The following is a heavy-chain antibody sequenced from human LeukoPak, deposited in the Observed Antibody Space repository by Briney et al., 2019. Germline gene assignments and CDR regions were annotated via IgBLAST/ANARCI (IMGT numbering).Heavy chain of an antibody. CDR1: GGTFSSYA. D-gene: IGHD4-17*01. J-gene: IGHJ4*02. CDR2: IIPIFGTA. V-gene: IGHV1-69*13. CDR3: ARGRDDYGDYGGNYYFDY. Sequence: ASVKVSCKASGGTFSSYAISWVRQAPGQGLEWMGGIIPIFGTANYAQKFQGRVTITADESTSTAYMELSSLRSEDTAVYYCARGRDDYGDYGGNYYFDYWGQGTLVTVSS.